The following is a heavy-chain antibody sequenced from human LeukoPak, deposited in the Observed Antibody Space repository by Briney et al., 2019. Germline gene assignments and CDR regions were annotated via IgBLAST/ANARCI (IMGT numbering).Heavy chain of an antibody. D-gene: IGHD1-7*01. CDR1: GFTFSSYW. CDR2: IKQDESDK. V-gene: IGHV3-7*01. Sequence: GGSLRLSCAASGFTFSSYWMSWVRQAPGKGLEWVATIKQDESDKYYVDSVRGRFTISRDNAKNSLYLQMNSLRAEDTAVYFCARDPEGTTTPESWGQGTLVTVSS. CDR3: ARDPEGTTTPES. J-gene: IGHJ4*02.